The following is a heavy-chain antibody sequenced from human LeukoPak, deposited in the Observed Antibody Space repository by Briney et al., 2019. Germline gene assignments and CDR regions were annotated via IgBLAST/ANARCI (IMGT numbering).Heavy chain of an antibody. CDR1: GFNVSSNN. CDR3: ARAVKPPLVGIVLYPHYFDY. D-gene: IGHD2-8*01. CDR2: IYSGGTT. J-gene: IGHJ4*02. V-gene: IGHV3-53*01. Sequence: GGSLRLSCAAFGFNVSSNNITSVRQAPGKGLEWVSVIYSGGTTYYADSVKGRFTISRDNSKNTLYLQMNSLRAEDTAVYYCARAVKPPLVGIVLYPHYFDYWGQGTLVTVSS.